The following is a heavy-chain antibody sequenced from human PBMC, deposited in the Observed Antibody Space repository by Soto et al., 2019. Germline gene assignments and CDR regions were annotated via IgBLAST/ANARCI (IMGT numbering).Heavy chain of an antibody. V-gene: IGHV3-21*01. CDR1: GFTFSSYN. J-gene: IGHJ6*03. CDR2: ISYSSGDI. D-gene: IGHD6-6*01. CDR3: ARDGIAARAYYYHMDV. Sequence: EVQVVESGGGLVKPGGSLRLSCVASGFTFSSYNMNWVRQAPGQGLEWVSSISYSSGDIYYADSVKGGFTISGDNAKNSLYLQMNSVRAEDTAVYYCARDGIAARAYYYHMDVWGKGTTVTVSS.